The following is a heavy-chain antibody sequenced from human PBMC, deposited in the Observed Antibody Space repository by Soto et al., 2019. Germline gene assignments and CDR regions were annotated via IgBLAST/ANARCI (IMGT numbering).Heavy chain of an antibody. CDR3: ARDRYGGWYADDFYFDY. CDR1: GFTFSSYA. CDR2: ISYDGSNK. D-gene: IGHD6-19*01. V-gene: IGHV3-30-3*01. J-gene: IGHJ4*02. Sequence: QVQLVESGGGVVQPGRSLRLSCAASGFTFSSYAMHWVRQAPGKGLEWVAVISYDGSNKYYADSVKGRFTISRDNSKNTLYLQMNSLRAEDTAVYYCARDRYGGWYADDFYFDYWGQGTLVTVSS.